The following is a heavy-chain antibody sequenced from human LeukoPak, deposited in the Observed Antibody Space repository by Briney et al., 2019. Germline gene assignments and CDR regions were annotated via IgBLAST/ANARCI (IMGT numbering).Heavy chain of an antibody. CDR2: IHYSGDT. D-gene: IGHD2-15*01. Sequence: SETLSLTCTVSGGSISSGSYYWTWIRQPPGKGLEWIGYIHYSGDTKCNPSLKSRVTISVDTSKNQVSLQLNSVTAADTAVYYCAGYCGGGSCADSWGQGTLVTVSS. J-gene: IGHJ4*02. CDR3: AGYCGGGSCADS. CDR1: GGSISSGSYY. V-gene: IGHV4-61*01.